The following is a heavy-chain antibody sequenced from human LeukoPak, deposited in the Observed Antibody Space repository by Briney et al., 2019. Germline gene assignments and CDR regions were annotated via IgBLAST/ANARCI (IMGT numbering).Heavy chain of an antibody. D-gene: IGHD6-6*01. CDR3: ARQQYSTSSCDS. CDR2: IYYSGSS. J-gene: IGHJ4*02. Sequence: SETLSLTCSVSAGSFSTYYWSWIRQPPGKGLEWIGNIYYSGSSYYNPSLKSLVTVSVDTAKNQFSLKLSSVTAADTAVYYCARQQYSTSSCDSWGQVTLVTVST. CDR1: AGSFSTYY. V-gene: IGHV4-59*01.